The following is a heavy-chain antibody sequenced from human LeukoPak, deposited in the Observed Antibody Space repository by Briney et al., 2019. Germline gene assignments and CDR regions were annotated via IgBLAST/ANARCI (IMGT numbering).Heavy chain of an antibody. CDR1: GFTFSNYI. Sequence: GGSLRLSCSASGFTFSNYIMNWVRQAPGKGLEWVSYISSSSSTIYYADSVKGRFTISRDNAKNSLYLQMNSLRAEDTAVYYCARVGAWITGVYYYYMDVWGKGTTVTVSS. J-gene: IGHJ6*03. V-gene: IGHV3-48*01. CDR2: ISSSSSTI. D-gene: IGHD1-14*01. CDR3: ARVGAWITGVYYYYMDV.